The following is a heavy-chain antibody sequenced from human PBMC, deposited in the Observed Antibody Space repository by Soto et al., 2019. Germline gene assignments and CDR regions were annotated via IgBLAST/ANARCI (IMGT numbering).Heavy chain of an antibody. Sequence: QVQLVQSGAEVKKPGSSVKVSCKASGGTFSSYAISWVRQAPGQGLEWMGGIIPIFGTANYAQKFQGRVTITADESTSTAYMELSSLRSEDTAVYYCARDTHSGDYSGEYYFDYWGQGTLVTVSS. CDR1: GGTFSSYA. CDR3: ARDTHSGDYSGEYYFDY. D-gene: IGHD4-17*01. CDR2: IIPIFGTA. J-gene: IGHJ4*02. V-gene: IGHV1-69*01.